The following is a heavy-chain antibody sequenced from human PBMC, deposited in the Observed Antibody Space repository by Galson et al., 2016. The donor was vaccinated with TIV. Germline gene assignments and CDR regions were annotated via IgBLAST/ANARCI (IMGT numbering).Heavy chain of an antibody. Sequence: SLRLSCAASGFSFRSYWMSWVRQAPGKGLQWVANIKEDGSEIYYVDSVKGRFTISRDNAKNSLYLQMSSLRAEDTAMYYCSRDLTTVNPGYDYWGQGTLVPGAS. D-gene: IGHD1-1*01. J-gene: IGHJ4*02. V-gene: IGHV3-7*01. CDR2: IKEDGSEI. CDR1: GFSFRSYW. CDR3: SRDLTTVNPGYDY.